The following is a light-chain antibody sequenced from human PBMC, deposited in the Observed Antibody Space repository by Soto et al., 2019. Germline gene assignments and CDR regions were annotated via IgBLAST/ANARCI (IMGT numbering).Light chain of an antibody. CDR2: EDN. Sequence: NFMLTQPHSVSESPGKTVTFSCTRSSGSIDSNYVQWYQQRPDSAPTLVISEDNQRDYGVPDRFSGSIDTSSNSASLTNSGVKTEDEADYYCQSYSGTNVVFGGGTKVTVL. V-gene: IGLV6-57*04. CDR1: SGSIDSNY. CDR3: QSYSGTNVV. J-gene: IGLJ2*01.